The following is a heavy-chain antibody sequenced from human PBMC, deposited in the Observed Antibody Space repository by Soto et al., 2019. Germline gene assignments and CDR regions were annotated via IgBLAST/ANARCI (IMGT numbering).Heavy chain of an antibody. J-gene: IGHJ4*02. Sequence: HPGGSLRLSCAASGFTFSSYWMSWVRQAPGKGLEWVANIKQDGSEKYYVDSVKGRFTISRDNAKNSLYLQMNSLRAEDTAVYYCARDLVGAIDEFDYWGQGTLVTVSS. CDR2: IKQDGSEK. CDR1: GFTFSSYW. D-gene: IGHD1-26*01. CDR3: ARDLVGAIDEFDY. V-gene: IGHV3-7*01.